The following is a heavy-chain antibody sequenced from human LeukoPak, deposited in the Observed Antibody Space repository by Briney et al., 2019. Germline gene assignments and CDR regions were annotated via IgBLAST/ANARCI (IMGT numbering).Heavy chain of an antibody. CDR2: IYYSGST. D-gene: IGHD6-19*01. Sequence: SETLSLTCTVSGGSVSSGSYYWSWIRQPPGKGLEWIGYIYYSGSTNYNPSLKSRVTISVDTSKNQFSLKLSSVTAADTAVYYCASSDGAVAGTAFDYWGQGTLVTVSS. J-gene: IGHJ4*02. CDR1: GGSVSSGSYY. CDR3: ASSDGAVAGTAFDY. V-gene: IGHV4-61*01.